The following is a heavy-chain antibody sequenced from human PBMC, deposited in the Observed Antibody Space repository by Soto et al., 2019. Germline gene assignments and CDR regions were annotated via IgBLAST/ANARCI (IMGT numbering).Heavy chain of an antibody. CDR1: GGSISSGGYS. CDR3: ARAVVVKAGYFDY. CDR2: IYHSGST. D-gene: IGHD2-21*01. V-gene: IGHV4-30-2*01. Sequence: PSETLSLTCAVSGGSISSGGYSWSWIRQPPGKGLEWIGYIYHSGSTYYNPSLKSRVTISVDRSKNQFSLKLSSVTAADTAVYYCARAVVVKAGYFDYWGQGTLVT. J-gene: IGHJ4*02.